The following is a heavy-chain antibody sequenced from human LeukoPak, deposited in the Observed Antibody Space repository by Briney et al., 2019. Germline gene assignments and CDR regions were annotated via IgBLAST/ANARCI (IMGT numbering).Heavy chain of an antibody. J-gene: IGHJ6*02. CDR2: ISSSSSYI. V-gene: IGHV3-11*06. Sequence: GGSLRLSCAASGFTFSDYYMSWIRQAPGKGLEWVSSISSSSSYIYHADSVKGRFTISRDNAKNSLYLQMNSLRAEDTAVYYCARDGLRYSSSWYPYYYYGMDVWGQGTTVTVSS. D-gene: IGHD6-13*01. CDR3: ARDGLRYSSSWYPYYYYGMDV. CDR1: GFTFSDYY.